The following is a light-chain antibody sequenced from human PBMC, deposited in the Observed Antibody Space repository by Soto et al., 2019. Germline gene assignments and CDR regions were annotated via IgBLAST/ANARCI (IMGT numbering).Light chain of an antibody. CDR2: GAS. V-gene: IGKV3-20*01. CDR1: QSVSNNY. CDR3: QHYNSYSEA. J-gene: IGKJ1*01. Sequence: EIVLTHSPGTLSLSPGERATLSWSASQSVSNNYLAWYQQKPGQAPRLLMFGASTRATNIPARFSGSGSGTEFTLTISSLQPDDFATYYCQHYNSYSEAFGQGTKVDIK.